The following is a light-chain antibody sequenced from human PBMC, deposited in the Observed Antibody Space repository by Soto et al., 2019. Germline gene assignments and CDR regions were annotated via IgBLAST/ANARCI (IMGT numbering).Light chain of an antibody. J-gene: IGLJ2*01. Sequence: QSALTQPPSASGAPGQRVTISCSGSSSNIGTTTVNWYQHVPGTAPKLLIYNINQRPSGVPDRFSGSRSGTSASLAISWLQSEDEADYYCSSWDDRLNGVVFGRGTKLTVL. CDR3: SSWDDRLNGVV. CDR2: NIN. CDR1: SSNIGTTT. V-gene: IGLV1-44*01.